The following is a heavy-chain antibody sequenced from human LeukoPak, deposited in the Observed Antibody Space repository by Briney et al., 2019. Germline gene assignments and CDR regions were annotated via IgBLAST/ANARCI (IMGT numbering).Heavy chain of an antibody. D-gene: IGHD6-25*01. V-gene: IGHV3-48*02. CDR3: ARPAAAAAAFCDY. J-gene: IGHJ4*02. Sequence: GGCLRLSCAASGFTFSTSGMNWVRQAPGRGLEWVSYIAIGSSPVYYADSVKGRFTSSRDNAKNSLYLQMNSLRDEDTAVYYCARPAAAAAAFCDYWGQGTLVTVSS. CDR1: GFTFSTSG. CDR2: IAIGSSPV.